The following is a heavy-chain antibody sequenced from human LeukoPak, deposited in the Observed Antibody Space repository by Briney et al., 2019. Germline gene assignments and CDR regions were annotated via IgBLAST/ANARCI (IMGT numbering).Heavy chain of an antibody. V-gene: IGHV4-59*11. CDR3: ARFSSGCSTASCYLDY. Sequence: PSETLSLTCTVSGGSITDHYWSWIRQPPGKGLELTGHIHPTGNTFYKPSLKSRITISLDTSRNQFSLRLSSVTAADTAVYYCARFSSGCSTASCYLDYWGQGTLVTVSS. CDR2: IHPTGNT. CDR1: GGSITDHY. J-gene: IGHJ4*02. D-gene: IGHD2-2*01.